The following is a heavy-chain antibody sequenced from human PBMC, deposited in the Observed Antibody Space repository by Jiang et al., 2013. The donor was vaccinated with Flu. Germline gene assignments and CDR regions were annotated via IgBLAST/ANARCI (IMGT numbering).Heavy chain of an antibody. Sequence: QLLESGGGVVQPGRSLRLSCAASGFTFSDSAMHWVRQAPGKGLEWVAVTSYDGGAKHYADSLKGRFTISRDNSKNTLYLQVNGLRAEDTAMYYCAKPRDCSSTACLYTFHIWGQGTMVTVSS. J-gene: IGHJ3*02. D-gene: IGHD2-2*01. CDR1: GFTFSDSA. CDR2: TSYDGGAK. V-gene: IGHV3-30*18. CDR3: AKPRDCSSTACLYTFHI.